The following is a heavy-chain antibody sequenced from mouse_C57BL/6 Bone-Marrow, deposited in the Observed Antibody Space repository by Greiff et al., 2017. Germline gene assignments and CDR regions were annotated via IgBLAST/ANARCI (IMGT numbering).Heavy chain of an antibody. CDR2: IDPANGNT. V-gene: IGHV14-3*01. CDR3: ARDYYYGSSLFAY. CDR1: GFNIKNTY. J-gene: IGHJ3*01. Sequence: EVQLQESVAELVRPGASVKLSCTASGFNIKNTYMHWVKQRPEQGLEWIGRIDPANGNTKYAPKFQGKATITADTSSNTAYLQLSSLTSEDTAIXYCARDYYYGSSLFAYWGQGTLVTVSA. D-gene: IGHD1-1*01.